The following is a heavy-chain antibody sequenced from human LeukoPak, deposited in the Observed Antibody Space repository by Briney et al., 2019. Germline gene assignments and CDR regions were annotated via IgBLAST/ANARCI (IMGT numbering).Heavy chain of an antibody. CDR1: GYTFTSYA. D-gene: IGHD3-10*01. CDR3: ARVAMVRGVIMLYFDY. J-gene: IGHJ4*02. Sequence: GASVKVSCKASGYTFTSYAMHWVRQAPGQRLEWMGWISAGNGNTKYSQKFQGRVTITRDTSASTAYMELSSLRSEDTAVYYCARVAMVRGVIMLYFDYWGQGTLVTVSS. CDR2: ISAGNGNT. V-gene: IGHV1-3*01.